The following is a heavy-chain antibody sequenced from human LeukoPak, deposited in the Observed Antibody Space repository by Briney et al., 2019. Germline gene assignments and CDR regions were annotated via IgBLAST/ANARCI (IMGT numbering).Heavy chain of an antibody. J-gene: IGHJ2*01. CDR1: GFTVSSNY. CDR2: MYSEGRT. CDR3: ARDRVFGWYFDL. V-gene: IGHV3-66*02. Sequence: PGESLRLSCAASGFTVSSNYTNWVRQAPGKGLEWVSIMYSEGRTKYADSVKGRFTISRDNSKNTLNLQMNSLTVEDTAVYYCARDRVFGWYFDLWGRGTLVTVSS. D-gene: IGHD3-10*01.